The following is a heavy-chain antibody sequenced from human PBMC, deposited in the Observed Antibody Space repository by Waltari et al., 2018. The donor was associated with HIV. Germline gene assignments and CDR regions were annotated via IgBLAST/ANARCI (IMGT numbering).Heavy chain of an antibody. D-gene: IGHD6-19*01. Sequence: QVQLVQSGAEVKKPGASVKVSCKVSGYTLTELSMHWVRQAPGKGLEWMGGFDPEDGETIYAQKFQGRVTMTEDTSTDTAYMELSSLRSEDTAVYYCATGGSGSSGWLYYFDYWGQGTLVTVSS. V-gene: IGHV1-24*01. CDR3: ATGGSGSSGWLYYFDY. J-gene: IGHJ4*02. CDR2: FDPEDGET. CDR1: GYTLTELS.